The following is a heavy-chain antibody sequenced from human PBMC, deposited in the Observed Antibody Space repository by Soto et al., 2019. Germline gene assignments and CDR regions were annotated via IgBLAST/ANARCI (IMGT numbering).Heavy chain of an antibody. CDR2: IHSSGST. CDR3: ARDQGVAAAGITWFDP. Sequence: SETLSLTCTVSGDSVTSGSHYWSWIRQPPGKGLEWIGHIHSSGSTNYNPSLKSRVTMSVDTSKNQFSLRLMSVTAADTAVYYCARDQGVAAAGITWFDPWGQGSLVTVSS. CDR1: GDSVTSGSHY. D-gene: IGHD6-13*01. J-gene: IGHJ5*02. V-gene: IGHV4-61*01.